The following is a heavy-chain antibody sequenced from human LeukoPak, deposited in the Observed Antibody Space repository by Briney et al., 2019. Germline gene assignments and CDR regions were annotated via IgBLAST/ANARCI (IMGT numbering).Heavy chain of an antibody. CDR1: GYTFTSYD. Sequence: ASVKVSCKASGYTFTSYDINWVRQATGQGLERMGWMNSNVGNTGYEQKFQGRVTMTRNTSMRTAYMELSSLTSEDTAVYYCARARSGYDYYYGMDVWGQGTTVTVSS. V-gene: IGHV1-8*01. CDR3: ARARSGYDYYYGMDV. D-gene: IGHD5-12*01. J-gene: IGHJ6*02. CDR2: MNSNVGNT.